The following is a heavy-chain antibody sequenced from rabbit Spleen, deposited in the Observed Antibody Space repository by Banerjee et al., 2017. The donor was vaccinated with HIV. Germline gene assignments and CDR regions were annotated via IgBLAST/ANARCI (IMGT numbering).Heavy chain of an antibody. CDR2: IYTGNGKT. CDR3: ARDTSSSFSSYGMDL. CDR1: GFSFSSSYD. V-gene: IGHV1S45*01. Sequence: QEQLVESGGGLVQPEGSLTVTCTASGFSFSSSYDMCWVRQAPGKGLEWIACIYTGNGKTYFATWAKGRFTISKTSSTTVTLQVTRLTAADTATYFCARDTSSSFSSYGMDLWGPGTLVTVS. D-gene: IGHD1-1*01. J-gene: IGHJ6*01.